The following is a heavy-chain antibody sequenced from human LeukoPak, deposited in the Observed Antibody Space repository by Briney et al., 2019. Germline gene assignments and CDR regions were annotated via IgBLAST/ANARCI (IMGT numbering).Heavy chain of an antibody. J-gene: IGHJ4*02. CDR3: ARDPREGAGSY. CDR1: GFTFSSYT. V-gene: IGHV3-21*01. D-gene: IGHD6-19*01. CDR2: ISSGSRSI. Sequence: GGSLRLSCAASGFTFSSYTMDWVRQAPGKGLEWVSSISSGSRSIYYADSVKGRFTISRDNAKNSLYLQMNSLRAEDTAVYYCARDPREGAGSYWGQGTLVTVSS.